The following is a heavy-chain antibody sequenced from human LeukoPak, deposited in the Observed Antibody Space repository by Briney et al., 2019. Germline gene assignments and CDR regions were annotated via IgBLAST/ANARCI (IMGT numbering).Heavy chain of an antibody. J-gene: IGHJ4*02. D-gene: IGHD5-18*01. CDR3: AKDTSYTAMPSGLFDY. Sequence: PGGSLRLSCAASGFTFSSYAMSWVRQAPGKGLEWVSGINWNGGSTGYADSVKGRFTISRDNAKNSLYLQMNSLRAEDTALYYCAKDTSYTAMPSGLFDYWGQGTLVTVSS. CDR1: GFTFSSYA. V-gene: IGHV3-20*04. CDR2: INWNGGST.